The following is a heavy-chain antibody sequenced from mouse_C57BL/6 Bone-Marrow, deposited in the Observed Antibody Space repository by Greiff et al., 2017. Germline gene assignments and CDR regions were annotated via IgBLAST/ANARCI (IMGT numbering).Heavy chain of an antibody. J-gene: IGHJ3*01. V-gene: IGHV1-75*01. Sequence: VQLQQSGPELVKPGASVKISCKASGYTFTDYYINWVTQRPGQGLAWIGWIFPGSGSTYYNEKFKGKATLTADKSSSTAYMLLSSLTSEDSAVYFCAMDYGSSYYRFAYWGQGTLVTVSA. CDR1: GYTFTDYY. CDR2: IFPGSGST. D-gene: IGHD1-1*01. CDR3: AMDYGSSYYRFAY.